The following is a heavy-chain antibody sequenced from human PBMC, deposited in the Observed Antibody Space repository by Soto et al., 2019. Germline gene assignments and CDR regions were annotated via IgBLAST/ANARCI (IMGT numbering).Heavy chain of an antibody. Sequence: EVQLLESGGGLEQPGGSLRLSYAASGFTFSNYALNWVRHAPGKGLEWVSGISGGGGGTHYTDSVKGRFTISRDNSKNTVFLQMNSLRAEDTAVYFCTKGSHYDILTAYHAFDFWGPGTLVTVSS. CDR1: GFTFSNYA. V-gene: IGHV3-23*01. D-gene: IGHD3-9*01. J-gene: IGHJ4*02. CDR3: TKGSHYDILTAYHAFDF. CDR2: ISGGGGGT.